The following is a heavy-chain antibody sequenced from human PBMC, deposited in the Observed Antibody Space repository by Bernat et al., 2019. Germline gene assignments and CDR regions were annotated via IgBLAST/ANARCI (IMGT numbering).Heavy chain of an antibody. CDR1: GGTFSSYT. Sequence: QVQLVQSGAEVKKPGSSVKVSCKASGGTFSSYTISWVRQAPGQGLEWMGRIIPILGIANYAQKFQGRVTITADKSTSTAYMELSSLRSEDTAVYYCARDQGGWELLSNALDIWGQGTMVTVSS. J-gene: IGHJ3*02. CDR3: ARDQGGWELLSNALDI. V-gene: IGHV1-69*08. D-gene: IGHD1-26*01. CDR2: IIPILGIA.